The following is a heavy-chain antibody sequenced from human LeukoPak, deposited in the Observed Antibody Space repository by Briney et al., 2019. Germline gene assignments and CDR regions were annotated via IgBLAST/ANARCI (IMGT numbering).Heavy chain of an antibody. Sequence: SETLSLTCSVSGGSFSSTSYYWGWIRQPPGKGLEWFANIYHTGSTYYNPSLKSRVIISVDTSANQFSLKLNSVTAADTAVYYCARPIRSRDNNWFDPWGQGILVTVSS. V-gene: IGHV4-39*01. CDR2: IYHTGST. D-gene: IGHD3-10*01. CDR3: ARPIRSRDNNWFDP. J-gene: IGHJ5*02. CDR1: GGSFSSTSYY.